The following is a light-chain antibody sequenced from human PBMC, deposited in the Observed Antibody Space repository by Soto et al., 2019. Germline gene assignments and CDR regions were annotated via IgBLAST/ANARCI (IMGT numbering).Light chain of an antibody. CDR1: QSVSSY. CDR3: QQRSNWPPT. V-gene: IGKV3-11*01. J-gene: IGKJ5*01. CDR2: DAS. Sequence: EIVLTQSPATLSLSPGEIATLYFSASQSVSSYLAWYQQKPGQAPRLLIYDASNRATGIPARFSGSGSGTDFTLTISSLEPEDFAVYYCQQRSNWPPTFGQGTRLEIK.